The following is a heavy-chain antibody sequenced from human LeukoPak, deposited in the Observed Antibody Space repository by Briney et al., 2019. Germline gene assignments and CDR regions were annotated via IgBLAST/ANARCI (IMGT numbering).Heavy chain of an antibody. CDR2: INHSGST. CDR3: ARERSLITMVRGVKTFDP. Sequence: ASETLSLTCAVYGGSFSGYYWSWIRQPPGKGLEWIGEINHSGSTNYNPSLKSRVTIPVDTSKNQFSLKLSSVTATDTAVYYCARERSLITMVRGVKTFDPWGQGTLVTVSS. J-gene: IGHJ5*02. CDR1: GGSFSGYY. V-gene: IGHV4-34*01. D-gene: IGHD3-10*01.